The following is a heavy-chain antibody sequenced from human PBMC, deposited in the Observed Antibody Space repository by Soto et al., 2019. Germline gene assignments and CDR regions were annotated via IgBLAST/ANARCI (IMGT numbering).Heavy chain of an antibody. V-gene: IGHV4-30-4*01. CDR3: ASITSSSSWHGGWFDP. Sequence: SETLSLTCTVSGGSISSGDYYWSWIRQPPGKGLEGIGYIYYSGSTYYNPSLKSRVPISVDTSKNQFSLKLSSVTAADTAVYYCASITSSSSWHGGWFDPWGQGTLVTVSS. J-gene: IGHJ5*02. CDR1: GGSISSGDYY. CDR2: IYYSGST. D-gene: IGHD6-13*01.